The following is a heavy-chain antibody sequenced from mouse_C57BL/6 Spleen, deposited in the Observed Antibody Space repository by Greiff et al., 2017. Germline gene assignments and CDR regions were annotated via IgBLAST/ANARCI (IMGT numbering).Heavy chain of an antibody. J-gene: IGHJ3*01. D-gene: IGHD1-1*01. V-gene: IGHV1-31*01. CDR1: GYSFTGYY. Sequence: DVKLQESGPELVKPGASAKISCKASGYSFTGYYMHWVKQSPGNILDWIGYIYPYNGVSSYNQKFKGKATLTVDKSSSTAYMELRSLTSEDSAVYYCARDYGSTWFAYWGQGTLVTVSA. CDR2: IYPYNGVS. CDR3: ARDYGSTWFAY.